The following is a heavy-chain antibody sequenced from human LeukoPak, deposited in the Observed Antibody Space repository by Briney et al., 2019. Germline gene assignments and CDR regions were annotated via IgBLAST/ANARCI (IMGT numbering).Heavy chain of an antibody. CDR3: ARDRIAAAGPFDY. Sequence: HPGGSLRLSCAASGFTFSSYWMNWVRQAPGKGLVWVSRIASDGSSTTYADSVKGRFSISRDNAKNTLYLQMNSLRVEDTAVYYCARDRIAAAGPFDYWGRGTLVTVSS. CDR2: IASDGSST. V-gene: IGHV3-74*01. J-gene: IGHJ4*02. CDR1: GFTFSSYW. D-gene: IGHD6-13*01.